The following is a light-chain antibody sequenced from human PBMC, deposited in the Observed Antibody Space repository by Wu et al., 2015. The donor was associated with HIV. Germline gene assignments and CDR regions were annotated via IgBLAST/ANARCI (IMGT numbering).Light chain of an antibody. V-gene: IGKV3D-11*01. CDR2: DAS. CDR1: QGVGNF. Sequence: EIVLTQSPVTLSLSAGERATLSCRASQGVGNFVAWYQQKLGQAPRLLIFDASNRATDIPARFSGSGSGTDFTLTISSLEPEDFGVYYCQQRSNWPRSFGQGTKLEIK. CDR3: QQRSNWPRS. J-gene: IGKJ2*03.